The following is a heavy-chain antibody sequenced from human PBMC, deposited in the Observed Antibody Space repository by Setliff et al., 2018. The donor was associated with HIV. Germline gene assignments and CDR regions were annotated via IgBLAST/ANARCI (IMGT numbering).Heavy chain of an antibody. D-gene: IGHD3-16*01. V-gene: IGHV4-59*01. J-gene: IGHJ3*02. CDR1: GASIDRFF. CDR2: VYFSGDA. CDR3: ARGNPLRWNAFAFDI. Sequence: PSETLSLTCSVSGASIDRFFWSWIRQPPGKGLEWIGNVYFSGDATYNPSLKSRATISVDASKNRFSLKLRSVTAADTAVYYCARGNPLRWNAFAFDIWGQGTMVTVSS.